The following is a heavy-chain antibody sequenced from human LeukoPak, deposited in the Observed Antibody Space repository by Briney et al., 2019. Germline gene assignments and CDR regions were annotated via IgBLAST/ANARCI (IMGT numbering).Heavy chain of an antibody. Sequence: PSETLSITCAVYGGSFSGYYWSWIRQPPGKGLDWIGEINHSGSTNYNPSLKSRATISVDTSKNQFSLKLSSVTAADTAVYYCAREYYGSGSYYNWGQGTLVTVSS. CDR3: AREYYGSGSYYN. D-gene: IGHD3-10*01. CDR1: GGSFSGYY. V-gene: IGHV4-34*01. CDR2: INHSGST. J-gene: IGHJ4*02.